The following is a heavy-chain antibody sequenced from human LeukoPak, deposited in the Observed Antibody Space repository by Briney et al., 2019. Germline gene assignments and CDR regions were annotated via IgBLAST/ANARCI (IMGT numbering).Heavy chain of an antibody. D-gene: IGHD3-3*01. V-gene: IGHV3-23*01. CDR2: ISGSGGST. Sequence: GGSLRLSCAASGFTFSSYAMSWVRQAPGKGLEWVSAISGSGGSTYYADSVKGRFTISRDNSKNTLYLQMNSLRAEDTAVYYCAKSEKYTYYDFWSGSAFDIWAKGQWSPSLQ. J-gene: IGHJ3*02. CDR3: AKSEKYTYYDFWSGSAFDI. CDR1: GFTFSSYA.